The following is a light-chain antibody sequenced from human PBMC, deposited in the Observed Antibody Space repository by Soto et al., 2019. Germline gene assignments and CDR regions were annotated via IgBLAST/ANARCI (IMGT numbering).Light chain of an antibody. CDR2: EAS. CDR3: QHYDTFPWT. V-gene: IGKV1-5*03. CDR1: QSIYKW. Sequence: DIQMTQSPSTLSASVGDGVTITCRASQSIYKWLAWYQQKPGEAPNLLIYEASTLESGVPSRFSGSGSGTEFTLTINGLQPGDFATYYCQHYDTFPWTFGQGTKVEIK. J-gene: IGKJ1*01.